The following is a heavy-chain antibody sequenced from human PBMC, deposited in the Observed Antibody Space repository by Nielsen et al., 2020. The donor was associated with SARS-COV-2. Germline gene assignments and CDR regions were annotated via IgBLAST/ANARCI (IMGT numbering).Heavy chain of an antibody. Sequence: GGSLRLSCAASGFTFDDYAMHWVRHAPGKGLGWVSGISWNSGSIGYADSVKGRFTISRDNAKNSLYLQMNSLRAEDTALYYCAKGGDGMDVWGQGTTVTVSS. J-gene: IGHJ6*02. CDR1: GFTFDDYA. V-gene: IGHV3-9*01. CDR3: AKGGDGMDV. CDR2: ISWNSGSI.